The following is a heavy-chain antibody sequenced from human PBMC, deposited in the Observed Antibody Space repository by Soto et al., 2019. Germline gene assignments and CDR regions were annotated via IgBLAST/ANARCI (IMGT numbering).Heavy chain of an antibody. CDR1: GFSLTTSGVG. D-gene: IGHD2-2*01. CDR2: IYWDDDK. J-gene: IGHJ5*02. Sequence: QITLKESGPTVVEPTQTLTLTCTFSGFSLTTSGVGVGWIRQPPGKALEWLALIYWDDDKRYRPSLKSRLTITHDTCKNQVVLTLTNMDPVDTATYYCARGYCSSSHCYNWFDPWGQGPLVTVSS. CDR3: ARGYCSSSHCYNWFDP. V-gene: IGHV2-5*02.